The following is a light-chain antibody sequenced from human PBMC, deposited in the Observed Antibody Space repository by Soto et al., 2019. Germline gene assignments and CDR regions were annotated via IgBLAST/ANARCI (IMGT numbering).Light chain of an antibody. J-gene: IGLJ2*01. Sequence: QSVLTQPPSVSGAPGQRVTISCTGSSSNIGALYDVHWYQQLPGTAPKLLISVNNNRPSGVPDRFSGSKSGTSASLAITGLQAEDEADYYCQSYDSSLSGDVVFGGGTKLTVL. CDR2: VNN. V-gene: IGLV1-40*01. CDR3: QSYDSSLSGDVV. CDR1: SSNIGALYD.